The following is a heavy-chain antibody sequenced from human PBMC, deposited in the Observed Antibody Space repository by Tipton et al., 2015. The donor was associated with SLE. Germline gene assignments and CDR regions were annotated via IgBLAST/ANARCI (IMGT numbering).Heavy chain of an antibody. D-gene: IGHD3-10*01. Sequence: SLRLSCAASGITVDNYAMHWVRQTPGKGLEWVSGFGWNTNSLGYADSVKGRFIISRDNARSSLSLQMNSLRVEDTAVYYCARDADYFGSGTYSPDTFDIWGQGTVVTVS. V-gene: IGHV3-9*01. J-gene: IGHJ3*02. CDR1: GITVDNYA. CDR2: FGWNTNSL. CDR3: ARDADYFGSGTYSPDTFDI.